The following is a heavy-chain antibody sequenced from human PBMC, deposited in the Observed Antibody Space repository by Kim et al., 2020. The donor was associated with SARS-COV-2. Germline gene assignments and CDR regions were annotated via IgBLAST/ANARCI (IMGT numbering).Heavy chain of an antibody. Sequence: GGSLRLSCAASGFTFSSYGMHWVRQAPGKGLEWVAVISYDGSNKYYADSVKGRFTISRDNSKNTLYLQMNSLRAEDTAVYYCAKDEEATYYYGSGSFEH. CDR2: ISYDGSNK. CDR1: GFTFSSYG. J-gene: IGHJ1*01. D-gene: IGHD3-10*01. V-gene: IGHV3-30*18. CDR3: AKDEEATYYYGSGSFEH.